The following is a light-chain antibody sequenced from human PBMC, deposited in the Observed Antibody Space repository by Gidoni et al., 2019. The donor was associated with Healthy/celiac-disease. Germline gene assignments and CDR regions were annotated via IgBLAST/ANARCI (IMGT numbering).Light chain of an antibody. CDR2: GNS. CDR1: SSNIGAGYD. V-gene: IGLV1-40*01. Sequence: QSVLTPPPSVSGAPGQRVTISCTGSSSNIGAGYDVHWYQQLPGTAPKLLIYGNSNRPSGVPDRCSGAKSGTSASLAITGLQAEDEADYYCQSYDSSLRGVFGGGTKLTVL. CDR3: QSYDSSLRGV. J-gene: IGLJ3*02.